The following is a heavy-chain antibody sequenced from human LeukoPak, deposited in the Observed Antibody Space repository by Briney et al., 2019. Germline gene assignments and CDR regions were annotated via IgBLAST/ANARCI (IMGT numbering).Heavy chain of an antibody. V-gene: IGHV3-23*01. Sequence: GGSLRLSCAASGFTFSNAWMSWVRQAPGKGLEWVSSIPGTSSPKYYADSVKGRFTGSRDNSKNTLYLQMTSLRAEDTAIYYCAKNVGYCSSSSCSRQYFDSWGQGILVTVSS. D-gene: IGHD2-2*01. J-gene: IGHJ4*02. CDR2: IPGTSSPK. CDR1: GFTFSNAW. CDR3: AKNVGYCSSSSCSRQYFDS.